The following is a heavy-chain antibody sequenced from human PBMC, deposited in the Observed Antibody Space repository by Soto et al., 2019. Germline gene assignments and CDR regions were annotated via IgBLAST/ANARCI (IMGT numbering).Heavy chain of an antibody. CDR1: GFTFSNFG. V-gene: IGHV3-30*18. J-gene: IGHJ4*02. D-gene: IGHD3-3*01. Sequence: GGSLRLSCAASGFTFSNFGMHWVRQAPGKGLEWVAAISADGSDKHFSGSVKGRFTISRDNSKNTLFLQMNSLRLEDTAVYYCVKGSDVARQELDYWGQGTLVTVS. CDR2: ISADGSDK. CDR3: VKGSDVARQELDY.